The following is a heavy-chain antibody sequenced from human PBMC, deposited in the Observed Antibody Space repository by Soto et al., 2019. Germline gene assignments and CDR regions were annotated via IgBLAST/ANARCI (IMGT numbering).Heavy chain of an antibody. D-gene: IGHD4-17*01. CDR1: GFTVSSNY. Sequence: EVQLVESGGGLVQPGGSLRLSCAASGFTVSSNYMSWVRQAPGKGLEWVSVIYSGGRTYYADSVKGRFTISRDNSKNTLYLQMNSLRAEDTAVYYCARDSDFGAYIDYWGQGTLVTVSS. CDR3: ARDSDFGAYIDY. CDR2: IYSGGRT. V-gene: IGHV3-66*01. J-gene: IGHJ4*02.